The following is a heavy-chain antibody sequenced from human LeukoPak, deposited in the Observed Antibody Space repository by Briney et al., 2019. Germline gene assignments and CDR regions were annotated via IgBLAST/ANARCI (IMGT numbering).Heavy chain of an antibody. Sequence: PSETLSLTCTVSGGSISSGDYYWSWIRQPPGKGLEWIGYIYYSENTYYNPSLKSRVTISIHTSKNQFSLTLSSVTAADTAVYYCARVSAFFYDSAAYYFDYWGQGALVTVSS. J-gene: IGHJ4*02. V-gene: IGHV4-30-4*01. D-gene: IGHD2/OR15-2a*01. CDR2: IYYSENT. CDR1: GGSISSGDYY. CDR3: ARVSAFFYDSAAYYFDY.